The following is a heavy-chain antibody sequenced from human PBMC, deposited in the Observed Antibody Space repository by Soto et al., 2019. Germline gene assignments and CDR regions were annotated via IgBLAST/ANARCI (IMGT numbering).Heavy chain of an antibody. V-gene: IGHV1-2*04. CDR3: ARSGPYYYDSSGYYGGFDY. CDR1: GYTFTGYC. D-gene: IGHD3-22*01. Sequence: ASVKVSCKASGYTFTGYCMHWVRQAPGQGLEWMGWINPNSGGTNYAQKFQGWVTMTRDTSISTAYMELSRLRSDDTAVYYCARSGPYYYDSSGYYGGFDYWGQGTLVTVSS. CDR2: INPNSGGT. J-gene: IGHJ4*02.